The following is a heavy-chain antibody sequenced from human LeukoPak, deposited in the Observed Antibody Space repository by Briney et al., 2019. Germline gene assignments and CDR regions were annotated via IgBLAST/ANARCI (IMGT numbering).Heavy chain of an antibody. CDR1: GFTVSSNY. V-gene: IGHV3-53*01. CDR2: IYSGGRT. J-gene: IGHJ6*03. Sequence: GGSLRLSCAASGFTVSSNYMSWVRQAPGKGLEWVSVIYSGGRTYYADSVKGRFTISRDNSKNTLYLQMNSLRAEDTAVYYCARVHYGSGSYYPVAATTYYYYYMDVWGKGTTVTISS. D-gene: IGHD3-10*01. CDR3: ARVHYGSGSYYPVAATTYYYYYMDV.